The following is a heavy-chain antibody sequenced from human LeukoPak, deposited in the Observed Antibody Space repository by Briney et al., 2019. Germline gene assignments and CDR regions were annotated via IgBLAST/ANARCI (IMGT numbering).Heavy chain of an antibody. V-gene: IGHV1-18*01. CDR1: GYTFTSYG. CDR3: ARGRDGYNYGVDAFDI. Sequence: GASVKVSCKASGYTFTSYGISWVRQAPGQGLEWMGWISAYNGNTNYAQKLQGRVTMTTDTSTSTAYMELRSLRSDDTAVYYCARGRDGYNYGVDAFDIWGQGTMVTVSS. D-gene: IGHD5-24*01. CDR2: ISAYNGNT. J-gene: IGHJ3*02.